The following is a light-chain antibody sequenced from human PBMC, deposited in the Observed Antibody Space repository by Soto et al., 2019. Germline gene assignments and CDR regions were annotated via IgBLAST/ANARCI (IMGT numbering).Light chain of an antibody. J-gene: IGLJ2*01. Sequence: QSALTQPASVSGSPGQSITISCTGTNSDIGGYNYVSWYQQHPGKAPKLMIYDVSNRPSGVSYRFSGSKSGNTASLTNSGLQAEDEADYYCSSYTSRSTLGVFGGGTKLTVL. V-gene: IGLV2-14*03. CDR3: SSYTSRSTLGV. CDR2: DVS. CDR1: NSDIGGYNY.